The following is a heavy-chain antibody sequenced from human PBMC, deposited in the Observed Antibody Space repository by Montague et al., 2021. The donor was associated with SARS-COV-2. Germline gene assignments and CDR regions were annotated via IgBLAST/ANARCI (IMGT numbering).Heavy chain of an antibody. CDR1: GGSVNGYHHY. CDR3: GGVILSATSNPFDL. Sequence: SETLSLTCTVSGGSVNGYHHYWVWIRQPPGKGFDWIGSISYGRSSWLTPARKVPVTITVATSKNQLSLNLMSVTAAATAVYFCGGVILSATSNPFDLWGPGTLVTVSS. CDR2: ISYGRSS. D-gene: IGHD2-15*01. J-gene: IGHJ4*02. V-gene: IGHV4-39*07.